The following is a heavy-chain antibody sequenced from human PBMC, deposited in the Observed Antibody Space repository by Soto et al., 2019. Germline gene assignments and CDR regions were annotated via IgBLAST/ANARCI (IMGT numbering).Heavy chain of an antibody. V-gene: IGHV1-18*01. CDR1: VYTFTSYG. CDR3: ARVITIFGRGFDH. J-gene: IGHJ5*02. Sequence: XSVNVSCQASVYTFTSYGISWVRQAPGQGLEWMGWISAYNGNTNYAQKLQGRVTMTTDTSTSTAYMELRSLRSDDTAVYYCARVITIFGRGFDHWGQGTLVTVSS. D-gene: IGHD3-3*01. CDR2: ISAYNGNT.